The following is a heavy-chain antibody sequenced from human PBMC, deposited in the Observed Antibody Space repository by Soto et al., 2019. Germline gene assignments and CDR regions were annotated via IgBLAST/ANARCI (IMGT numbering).Heavy chain of an antibody. Sequence: QVQLQQWGAGLLKPSETLSLTCAVYGGSFSGYYWSWIRQPPGKGLEWIGEINHSGRTNYNPSLKSRVTISVDTSKNHFSLTLSSVTAADTAVYYCARGRVYCSSTSCYPEYYYYYMDVWGKGTTVTVSS. CDR1: GGSFSGYY. D-gene: IGHD2-2*01. CDR2: INHSGRT. V-gene: IGHV4-34*01. CDR3: ARGRVYCSSTSCYPEYYYYYMDV. J-gene: IGHJ6*03.